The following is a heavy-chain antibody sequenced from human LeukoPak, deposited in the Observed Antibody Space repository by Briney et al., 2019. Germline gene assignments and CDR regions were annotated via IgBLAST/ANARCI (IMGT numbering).Heavy chain of an antibody. Sequence: SETLSLTCTVSGGSISSGDYYWSWIRRPPGKGLEWIGYIYYSGSTYYNPSLKSRVTISVDTSKNQFSLKLSSVTAADTAGYYCARVIVRGYSYGYGPDYFDYWGQGTLVTVSS. CDR2: IYYSGST. CDR3: ARVIVRGYSYGYGPDYFDY. J-gene: IGHJ4*02. CDR1: GGSISSGDYY. D-gene: IGHD5-18*01. V-gene: IGHV4-30-4*01.